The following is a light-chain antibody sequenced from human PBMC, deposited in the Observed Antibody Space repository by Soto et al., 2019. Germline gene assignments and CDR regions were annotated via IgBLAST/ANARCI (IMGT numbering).Light chain of an antibody. CDR2: ANS. V-gene: IGLV1-40*01. CDR3: QSYDSSLSGYV. Sequence: QLVLTQPPSVSGAPGRRVTISCTGSSPNIGAGYDVHWYQQLPGTAPKLLIYANSNRPSGVPDRFSGSKSGTSASLAITGLQAEDEADYYCQSYDSSLSGYVFGTGTKLTVL. CDR1: SPNIGAGYD. J-gene: IGLJ1*01.